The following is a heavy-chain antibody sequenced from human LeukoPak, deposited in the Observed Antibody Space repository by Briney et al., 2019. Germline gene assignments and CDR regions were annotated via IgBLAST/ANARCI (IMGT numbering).Heavy chain of an antibody. V-gene: IGHV4-39*01. CDR3: ASTRRDGYNFEDY. D-gene: IGHD5-24*01. J-gene: IGHJ4*02. Sequence: SETLSLTCTVSGGSISSSSYYWGWIRQPPGTGLEWIGSIYYSGSTYYNPSLKSRVTISVDTSKNQFSLKLSSVTAADTAVYYCASTRRDGYNFEDYWGQGTLVTVSS. CDR1: GGSISSSSYY. CDR2: IYYSGST.